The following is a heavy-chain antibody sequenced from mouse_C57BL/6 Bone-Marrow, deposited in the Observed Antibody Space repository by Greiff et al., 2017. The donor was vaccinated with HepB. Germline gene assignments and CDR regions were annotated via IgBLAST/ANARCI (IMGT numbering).Heavy chain of an antibody. CDR2: IYPGDGDT. J-gene: IGHJ3*01. V-gene: IGHV1-80*01. D-gene: IGHD2-4*01. Sequence: QVQLQQSGAELVKPGASVTISCKASGYAFSSYWMNWVKQRPGKGLEWIGQIYPGDGDTNYNGKFKGKATLTADKSSSTAYMQLSSLTSEDSAVYFCARDGDYDRAWFAYWGQGTLVTVSA. CDR3: ARDGDYDRAWFAY. CDR1: GYAFSSYW.